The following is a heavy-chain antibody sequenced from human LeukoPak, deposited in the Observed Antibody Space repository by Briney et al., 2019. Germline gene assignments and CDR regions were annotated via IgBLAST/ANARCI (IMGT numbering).Heavy chain of an antibody. Sequence: PGRSLRLSCAASGFTFSSYGMRWVRQAPGKGLEWVAVIWYDGSNKYYADSVKGRFTISRDNSKNTLYLQMNSLRAEDTAVYYCARGPGGYSYGSRGMDVWGQGTTVTVSS. CDR2: IWYDGSNK. CDR3: ARGPGGYSYGSRGMDV. CDR1: GFTFSSYG. D-gene: IGHD5-18*01. V-gene: IGHV3-33*01. J-gene: IGHJ6*02.